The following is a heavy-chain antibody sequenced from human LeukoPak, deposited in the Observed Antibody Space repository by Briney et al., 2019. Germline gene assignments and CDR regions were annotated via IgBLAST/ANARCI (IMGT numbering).Heavy chain of an antibody. CDR3: ARAKGELLWFGESTHLFDY. D-gene: IGHD3-10*01. CDR2: ISSSSSYI. CDR1: GFTFSSYS. J-gene: IGHJ4*02. V-gene: IGHV3-21*01. Sequence: PGGSLRLSCAASGFTFSSYSMNWVRQAPGKGLEWVSSISSSSSYIYYADSVKGRFTISRDNAKHSLYLQMNSLRAEDTAVYYCARAKGELLWFGESTHLFDYWGQGTLVTVSS.